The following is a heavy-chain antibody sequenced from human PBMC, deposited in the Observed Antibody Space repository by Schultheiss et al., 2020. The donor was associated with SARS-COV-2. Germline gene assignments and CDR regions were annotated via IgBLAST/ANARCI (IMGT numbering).Heavy chain of an antibody. Sequence: SETLSLTCAVYGGSFSGYYWSWIXQXXXXXXXXXXXXXHXGSTNYNPSLKXRVTISVDXSKNQFSLKLSSVTAADTAVYYCARGRVEGDSTRGFAYWGQG. V-gene: IGHV4-34*01. CDR1: GGSFSGYY. J-gene: IGHJ4*02. CDR2: XXHXGST. CDR3: ARGRVEGDSTRGFAY. D-gene: IGHD2-21*02.